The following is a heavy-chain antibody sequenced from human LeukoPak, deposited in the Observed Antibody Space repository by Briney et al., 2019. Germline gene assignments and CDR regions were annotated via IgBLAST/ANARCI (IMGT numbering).Heavy chain of an antibody. D-gene: IGHD5-12*01. CDR3: ARAPSQAPWITKMGNWFDP. CDR1: GFTFSSYG. CDR2: ISGSGGST. V-gene: IGHV3-23*01. J-gene: IGHJ5*02. Sequence: GGTLRLSCAASGFTFSSYGMSWVRQAPGKGLEWVSAISGSGGSTYYADSVKGRFTISRDNSKNTLYLQMNSLRAEDTAVYYCARAPSQAPWITKMGNWFDPWGQGTLVTVSS.